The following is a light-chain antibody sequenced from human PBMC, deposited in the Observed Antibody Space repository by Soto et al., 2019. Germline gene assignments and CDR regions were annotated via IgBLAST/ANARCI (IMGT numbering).Light chain of an antibody. CDR3: SSYTSSSPCV. V-gene: IGLV2-14*01. Sequence: LTQPASVSGSPGQSITISCAGTSSDVGGYRYVSWYQQHPGKAPKLMIYEVSNRPSGVSNRFSGSKSGNTASLTISGLHAEDEADYYCSSYTSSSPCVFGTGTKVTVL. J-gene: IGLJ1*01. CDR1: SSDVGGYRY. CDR2: EVS.